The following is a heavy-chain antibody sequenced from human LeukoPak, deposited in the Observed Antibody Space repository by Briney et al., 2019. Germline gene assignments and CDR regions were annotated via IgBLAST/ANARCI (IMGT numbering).Heavy chain of an antibody. CDR1: GGSFSGYY. CDR2: ISHSGST. Sequence: SETLSLTCAVYGGSFSGYYWSWIRQPPGKGLEWIGEISHSGSTNYNPSLKSRVTISVDTSKNQLSLKLSSVTAADTAVYYCARGVRGVDYWGQGTLVTVSS. J-gene: IGHJ4*02. D-gene: IGHD3-10*01. CDR3: ARGVRGVDY. V-gene: IGHV4-34*01.